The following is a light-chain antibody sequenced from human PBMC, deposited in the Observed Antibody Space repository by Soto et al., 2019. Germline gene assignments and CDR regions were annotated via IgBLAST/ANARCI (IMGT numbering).Light chain of an antibody. CDR1: PGISSY. Sequence: DIQLTQSPSFLSASVGDRVTISCRSSPGISSYLAWYQQTPGKAPKLLIYASSTLQSGVPSRFRSIGSGTEFTLTIGSLQPEDFATYSCQQLNTFPVTFGQGKRLDI. V-gene: IGKV1-9*01. J-gene: IGKJ5*01. CDR3: QQLNTFPVT. CDR2: ASS.